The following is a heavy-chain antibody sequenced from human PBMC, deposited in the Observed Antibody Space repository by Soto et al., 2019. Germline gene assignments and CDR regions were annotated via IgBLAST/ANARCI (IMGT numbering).Heavy chain of an antibody. CDR1: GFTFTNYW. V-gene: IGHV3-7*01. Sequence: EVQVVESGGGLVQPGGSLRLSCVASGFTFTNYWMSWVRQAPGKGLEWVANVKQDGSVTYYVDSVRGRFIISRDNARNSVYLQMSSLTAEDTAVYYCASQRNYGDYDYWGQGTLVTVPS. J-gene: IGHJ4*02. D-gene: IGHD4-17*01. CDR3: ASQRNYGDYDY. CDR2: VKQDGSVT.